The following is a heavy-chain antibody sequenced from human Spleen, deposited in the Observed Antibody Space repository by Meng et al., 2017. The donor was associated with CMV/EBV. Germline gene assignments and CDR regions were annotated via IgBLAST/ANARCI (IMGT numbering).Heavy chain of an antibody. Sequence: EVKGVESGGGLVKPGGSLRLSCAASGFTFSSYSMNWIRQAPGKGLEWVSSISSSSSYIYYADSVKGRFTISRDNAKNSLYLQMNSLRAEDTAVYYCARDLGIVVVVAAFDYWGQGTLVTVSS. CDR1: GFTFSSYS. V-gene: IGHV3-21*01. D-gene: IGHD2-15*01. CDR3: ARDLGIVVVVAAFDY. CDR2: ISSSSSYI. J-gene: IGHJ4*02.